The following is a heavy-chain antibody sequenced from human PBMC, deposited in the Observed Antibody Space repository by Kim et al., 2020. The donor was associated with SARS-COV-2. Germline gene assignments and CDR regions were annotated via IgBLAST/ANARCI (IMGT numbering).Heavy chain of an antibody. Sequence: YYNPSRKSRVTISVDTSKNQFSLKLSSVTAADTAVYYCARVPARVTMVPDWGQGTLVTVSS. V-gene: IGHV4-31*02. J-gene: IGHJ4*02. CDR3: ARVPARVTMVPD. D-gene: IGHD3-10*01.